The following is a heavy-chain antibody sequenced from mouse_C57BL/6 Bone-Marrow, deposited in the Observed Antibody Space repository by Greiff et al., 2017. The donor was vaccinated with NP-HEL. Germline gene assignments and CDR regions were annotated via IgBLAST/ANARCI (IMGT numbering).Heavy chain of an antibody. J-gene: IGHJ4*01. Sequence: DVQLVESGGGLVKPGGSLKLSCAASGFTFSSYAMSWVRQTPEKRLEWVATISDGGSYTYYPDNVKGRFTISRDNAKNNLYLQMSHLKSEDTAMYYCARDRDYDVGAMDYWGQGTSVTVSS. CDR2: ISDGGSYT. CDR1: GFTFSSYA. V-gene: IGHV5-4*01. D-gene: IGHD2-4*01. CDR3: ARDRDYDVGAMDY.